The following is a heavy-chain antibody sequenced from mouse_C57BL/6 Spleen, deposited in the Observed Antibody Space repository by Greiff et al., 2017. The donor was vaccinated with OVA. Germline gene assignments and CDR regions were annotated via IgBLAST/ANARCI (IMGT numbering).Heavy chain of an antibody. Sequence: VKLMESGAELVRPGASVKLSCKASGYTFTDYYINWVKQRPGQGLEWLARIYPGSGNTYYNEKFKGKATLTAEKSSSTAYMQLSRRTSEDSAVYFCARSGGSSRYWYFDVWGTGTTVTVSS. CDR2: IYPGSGNT. CDR3: ARSGGSSRYWYFDV. CDR1: GYTFTDYY. V-gene: IGHV1-76*01. D-gene: IGHD1-1*01. J-gene: IGHJ1*03.